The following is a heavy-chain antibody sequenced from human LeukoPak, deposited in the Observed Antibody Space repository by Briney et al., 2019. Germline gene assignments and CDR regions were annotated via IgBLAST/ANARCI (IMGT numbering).Heavy chain of an antibody. Sequence: PGGSLRLSCAASGFTFSGYGMHWVRQAPGKGLEWVAVISYDGSNKYYADSVKGRFTISRDNSKNTLYLQMNSLRAEDTAVYYCAANKMDYWGQGTLVTVSS. CDR1: GFTFSGYG. CDR3: AANKMDY. J-gene: IGHJ4*02. V-gene: IGHV3-30*03. CDR2: ISYDGSNK.